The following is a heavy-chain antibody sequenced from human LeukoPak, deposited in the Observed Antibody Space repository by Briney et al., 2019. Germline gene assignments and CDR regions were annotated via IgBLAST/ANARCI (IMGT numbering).Heavy chain of an antibody. D-gene: IGHD4-17*01. CDR2: INHSGST. Sequence: SETLSLTCAVYGGSFSGYYWSWIRQPPGKGLEWIGEINHSGSTNYNPSLKSRVTISVDTSKKQFSLKLSSVTAADTAVYYCARESDDYGDYGALDVWGKGTTVTISS. V-gene: IGHV4-34*01. CDR1: GGSFSGYY. CDR3: ARESDDYGDYGALDV. J-gene: IGHJ6*04.